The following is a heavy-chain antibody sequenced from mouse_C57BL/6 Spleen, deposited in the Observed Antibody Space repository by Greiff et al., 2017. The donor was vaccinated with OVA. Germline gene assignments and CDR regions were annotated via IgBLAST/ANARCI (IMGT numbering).Heavy chain of an antibody. CDR3: ARAYDYDDAMDY. CDR1: GYSITSGYD. CDR2: ISYSGST. Sequence: EVQLQQSGPGMVKPSQSLSLTCTVPGYSITSGYDWHWIRHFPGNKLEWMGYISYSGSTNYNPSLKSRISITHDTSKNHFFLKLNSVTTEDTATYYCARAYDYDDAMDYWGQGTSVTVSS. D-gene: IGHD2-4*01. V-gene: IGHV3-1*01. J-gene: IGHJ4*01.